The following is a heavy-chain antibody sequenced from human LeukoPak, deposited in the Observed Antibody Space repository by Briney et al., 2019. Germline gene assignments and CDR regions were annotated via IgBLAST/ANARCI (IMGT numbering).Heavy chain of an antibody. V-gene: IGHV1-2*02. D-gene: IGHD4-17*01. Sequence: ASVKVSCKASGYTFTGYYMHWVRQAPGQGLEWIGWINPNGGGTNYAQKLQGRVTMTRDTSISTAYIELSRLRSDDTAVYYCAREYNGDSRKYYYYGMDVWGQGTTVTVSS. J-gene: IGHJ6*02. CDR3: AREYNGDSRKYYYYGMDV. CDR2: INPNGGGT. CDR1: GYTFTGYY.